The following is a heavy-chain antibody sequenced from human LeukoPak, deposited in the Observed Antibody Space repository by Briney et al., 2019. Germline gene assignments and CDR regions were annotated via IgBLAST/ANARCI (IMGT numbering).Heavy chain of an antibody. CDR2: IYYSGST. D-gene: IGHD1-26*01. CDR3: ARAGYSGSYFFDY. CDR1: GGSISSGGYY. J-gene: IGHJ4*02. Sequence: SETLSLTCTVSGGSISSGGYYWSWIRQHPGKGLEWIGYIYYSGSTYYNPSLKSRVTISVDTSKNQFSLKLSSVTAADTAVYYCARAGYSGSYFFDYWGQGTLVIVSS. V-gene: IGHV4-31*03.